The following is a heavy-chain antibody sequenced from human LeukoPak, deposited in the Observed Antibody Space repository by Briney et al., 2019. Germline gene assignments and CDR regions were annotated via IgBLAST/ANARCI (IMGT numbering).Heavy chain of an antibody. J-gene: IGHJ4*02. CDR1: GFPFSYYG. CDR2: ISYDGSNE. CDR3: AKDKYYYGSGSDFDN. V-gene: IGHV3-30*18. D-gene: IGHD3-10*01. Sequence: GGSLRLSCAASGFPFSYYGMHWVRQAPGKGLEWVALISYDGSNEYYADSVKGRFTISRDNSKNTLFLQMNSLRAEDTAVYYCAKDKYYYGSGSDFDNWGQGTLVTVSS.